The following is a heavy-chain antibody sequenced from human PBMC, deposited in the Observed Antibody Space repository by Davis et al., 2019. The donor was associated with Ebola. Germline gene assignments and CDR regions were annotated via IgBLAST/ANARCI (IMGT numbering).Heavy chain of an antibody. CDR2: IYYSGST. J-gene: IGHJ6*02. CDR1: GGSISSYY. Sequence: MPSETLSLTCTVSGGSISSYYWSWIRQPPGKGLEWIGYIYYSGSTNYNPSLKSRVTISVDTSKNQFSLKLSSVTAADTAVYYCARRGRARGMDVWGQGNPGHRLL. V-gene: IGHV4-59*08. CDR3: ARRGRARGMDV.